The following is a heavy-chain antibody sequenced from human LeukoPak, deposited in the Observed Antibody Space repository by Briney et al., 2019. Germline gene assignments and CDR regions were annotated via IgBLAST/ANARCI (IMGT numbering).Heavy chain of an antibody. Sequence: GGSLRLSCAASGFTFDDYAMHWVRQAPGKGLEWVSLISGDGGSTYYADSVKGRFTISRDNSKNSLYLQMNSLRTEDTALYYCAKDTPSMITFGGVIADTPDWGQGTLVTVSS. CDR2: ISGDGGST. J-gene: IGHJ4*02. CDR1: GFTFDDYA. V-gene: IGHV3-43*02. D-gene: IGHD3-16*02. CDR3: AKDTPSMITFGGVIADTPD.